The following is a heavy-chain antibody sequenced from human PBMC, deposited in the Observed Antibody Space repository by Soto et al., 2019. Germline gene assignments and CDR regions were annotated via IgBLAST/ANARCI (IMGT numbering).Heavy chain of an antibody. D-gene: IGHD1-7*01. CDR2: IYYSGST. Sequence: NPSETLSLTCTVSGGSISSYYWSWIRQPPGKGLEWIGYIYYSGSTNYNPSLKSRVTISVDTSKNQFSLKLSSVTAADTAVYYCARQTGTTVWFDPWGRGTLVTVSS. CDR3: ARQTGTTVWFDP. CDR1: GGSISSYY. J-gene: IGHJ5*02. V-gene: IGHV4-59*08.